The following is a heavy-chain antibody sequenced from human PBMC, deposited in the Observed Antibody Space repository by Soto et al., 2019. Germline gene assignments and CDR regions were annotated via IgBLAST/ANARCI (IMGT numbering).Heavy chain of an antibody. CDR1: GDSVSSVTAT. CDR3: ARDGSGFHWYFDV. V-gene: IGHV6-1*01. CDR2: TYYRSKWYY. D-gene: IGHD6-19*01. Sequence: QVQLQQSGPGLVKPSQTLSLMCDISGDSVSSVTATWSWIRQSPSRGLEWLGRTYYRSKWYYDYAVSVKSRIVSTPDTSKNQLTLDLNSVTPEDTAVYFCARDGSGFHWYFDVWGRGTLVTVSS. J-gene: IGHJ2*01.